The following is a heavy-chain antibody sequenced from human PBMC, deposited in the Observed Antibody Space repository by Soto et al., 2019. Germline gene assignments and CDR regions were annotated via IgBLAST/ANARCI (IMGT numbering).Heavy chain of an antibody. CDR2: INPGDSHT. Sequence: EVQLVQSGAEVKKPGESLKISCEGSGFSFSKYKIGWVRQMPGKGLEWMGIINPGDSHTRYSPSFQGQVTISADKSISTAYLQGSNLKASDNTTYYWVTSSVDSYCDSYGMVVW. J-gene: IGHJ6*01. V-gene: IGHV5-51*01. D-gene: IGHD2-21*02. CDR3: VTSSVDSYCDSYGMVV. CDR1: GFSFSKYK.